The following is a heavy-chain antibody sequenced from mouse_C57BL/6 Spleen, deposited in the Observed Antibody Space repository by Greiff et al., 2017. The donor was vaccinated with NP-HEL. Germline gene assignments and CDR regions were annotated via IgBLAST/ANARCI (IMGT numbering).Heavy chain of an antibody. Sequence: QVQLQQPGAELVRPGSSVKLSCKASGYTFTSYWMHWVKQRPIQGLEWIGNIDPSDSATHYNQKFKDKATLTVDKSSSTAYMQLSSLTSEDSAVYYGASQLGSSWAMDYWGQGTSVTVSS. D-gene: IGHD1-1*01. CDR1: GYTFTSYW. V-gene: IGHV1-52*01. J-gene: IGHJ4*01. CDR2: IDPSDSAT. CDR3: ASQLGSSWAMDY.